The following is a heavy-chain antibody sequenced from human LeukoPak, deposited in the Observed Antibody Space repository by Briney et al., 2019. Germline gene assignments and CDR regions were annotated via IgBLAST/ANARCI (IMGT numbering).Heavy chain of an antibody. Sequence: GASVKVSCKASGGTFSSYAISWVRQAPGQGLEWMGGIIPIFGTANYAQKFQGRVTMTRDTSISTAYMELSRLRSDDTAVYYCARVTQKHPSIRIAVAGTTLGYWGQGTLVTVSS. CDR3: ARVTQKHPSIRIAVAGTTLGY. J-gene: IGHJ4*02. D-gene: IGHD6-19*01. V-gene: IGHV1-69*05. CDR1: GGTFSSYA. CDR2: IIPIFGTA.